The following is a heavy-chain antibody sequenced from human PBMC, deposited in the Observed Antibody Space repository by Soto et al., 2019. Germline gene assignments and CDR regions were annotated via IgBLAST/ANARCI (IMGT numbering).Heavy chain of an antibody. D-gene: IGHD3-10*01. CDR3: ARERYYYGSGDY. Sequence: GGSLRLSCAASGFTFSSYWMSWVRQAPGKGLEWVANIKEDGSEKNYVDSVKGQFTISRDNAKNSLYLQMNSLRAEDTAVYYCARERYYYGSGDYWGQGTLVPVSS. J-gene: IGHJ4*02. CDR2: IKEDGSEK. CDR1: GFTFSSYW. V-gene: IGHV3-7*01.